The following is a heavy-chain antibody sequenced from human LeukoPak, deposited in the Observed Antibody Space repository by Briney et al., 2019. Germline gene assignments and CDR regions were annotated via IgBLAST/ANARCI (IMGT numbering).Heavy chain of an antibody. CDR2: SHNSGST. V-gene: IGHV4-59*01. Sequence: PSETLSLTCTVSGGSITNFYWSWIRQAPGKGLEWIGYSHNSGSTDYNPSLKSRVTMSVDTSKSQLSLKLSSVTAADTAVYYCAREMNYYDTTGYYLHYLDYWGQGTLVTASS. J-gene: IGHJ4*02. CDR1: GGSITNFY. D-gene: IGHD3-22*01. CDR3: AREMNYYDTTGYYLHYLDY.